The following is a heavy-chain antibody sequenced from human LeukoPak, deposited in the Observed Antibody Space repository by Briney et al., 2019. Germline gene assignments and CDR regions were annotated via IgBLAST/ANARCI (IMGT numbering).Heavy chain of an antibody. V-gene: IGHV4-59*01. CDR2: IYSSGHT. D-gene: IGHD1-26*01. Sequence: PSETLSLTCTVSDGSISDYHWVWIRQPPGKGLEWIGDIYSSGHTDYTPSLRGRVSMSIDASRNHFSLKVDSVTTADTAVYYCARGGQWEETNWFDPWGRGILVSVS. CDR3: ARGGQWEETNWFDP. J-gene: IGHJ5*02. CDR1: DGSISDYH.